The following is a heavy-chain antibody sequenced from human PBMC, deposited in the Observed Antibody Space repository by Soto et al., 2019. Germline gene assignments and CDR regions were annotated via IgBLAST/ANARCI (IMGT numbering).Heavy chain of an antibody. CDR2: INPATGAA. CDR3: ARGGGVGVAGSAAFDM. V-gene: IGHV1-2*02. J-gene: IGHJ3*02. CDR1: GYPVTAYY. Sequence: QLHLVQSGAVVKKPGASVTVSCSASGYPVTAYYMHWVRQAPGRGLEWMGGINPATGAAKYTQTFPGRVTKARDTFTSKVFLELSGLTSGDPAVFYCARGGGVGVAGSAAFDMWGQGTLVTVSS. D-gene: IGHD3-3*01.